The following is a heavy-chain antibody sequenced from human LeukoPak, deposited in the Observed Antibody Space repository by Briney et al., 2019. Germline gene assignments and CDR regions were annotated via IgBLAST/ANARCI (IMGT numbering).Heavy chain of an antibody. Sequence: SETLSLTCTVSGGSISSYFWTWIRQSPGKGLEWIGYVYHSGGTNYNPSLKSRVIISIDTSKNQFSLKLNSVTAADTAVYYCARGRGDYIDYWGQGTLVTVSS. J-gene: IGHJ4*02. CDR1: GGSISSYF. CDR3: ARGRGDYIDY. CDR2: VYHSGGT. V-gene: IGHV4-59*12.